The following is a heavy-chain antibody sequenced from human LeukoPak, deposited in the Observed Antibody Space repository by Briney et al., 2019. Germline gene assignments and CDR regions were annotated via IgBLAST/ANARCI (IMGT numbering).Heavy chain of an antibody. Sequence: SVKVSCKASGGTFSSYAISWVRQAPGQGLEWTGRIIPILGIANYAQKLEGRVTITADKSTSTAYREVSSLRSEDTAVYYCATDIVVVPAAKAELFDYWGQGTLVTVSS. CDR3: ATDIVVVPAAKAELFDY. CDR1: GGTFSSYA. CDR2: IIPILGIA. J-gene: IGHJ4*02. V-gene: IGHV1-69*04. D-gene: IGHD2-2*01.